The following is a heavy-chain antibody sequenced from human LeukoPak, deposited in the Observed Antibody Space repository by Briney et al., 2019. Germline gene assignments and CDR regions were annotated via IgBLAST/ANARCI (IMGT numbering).Heavy chain of an antibody. D-gene: IGHD1-1*01. CDR1: GGSLSSYY. J-gene: IGHJ6*03. V-gene: IGHV4-4*07. CDR3: AKLYYYYYYMDV. Sequence: SETLSLTCTVSGGSLSSYYWNWIRQPAGKGLEWIGRIYTSGSTNYNPSLKSRVTMPVDTSKNQFSLKLSSVTAADTAVYYCAKLYYYYYYMDVWGKGTTVTVSS. CDR2: IYTSGST.